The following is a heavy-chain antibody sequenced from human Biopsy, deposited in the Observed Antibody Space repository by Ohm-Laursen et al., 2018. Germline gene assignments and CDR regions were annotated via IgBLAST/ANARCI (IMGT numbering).Heavy chain of an antibody. V-gene: IGHV4-34*01. D-gene: IGHD5-24*01. CDR1: GGSLSGYY. CDR3: ARDSGGMATILDAFDL. J-gene: IGHJ3*01. Sequence: GTLSLTCSVSGGSLSGYYWNWIRQSPGKGLEWIGEINHRGFTSNNPSLKSRVTISVDTSKNQFSLRLSSVTAADTAVYYCARDSGGMATILDAFDLWGQGTMVTVSP. CDR2: INHRGFT.